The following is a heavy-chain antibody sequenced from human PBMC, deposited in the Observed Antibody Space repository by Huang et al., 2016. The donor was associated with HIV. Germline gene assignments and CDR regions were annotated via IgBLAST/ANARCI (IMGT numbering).Heavy chain of an antibody. D-gene: IGHD3-3*01. CDR2: IYYGMSC. CDR3: ARAPATHSVFFY. Sequence: QVQLQESGPGLVKPSQTLSLTCTVSGDSIRSGGYYWTWIRQSPAKGLEWIGYIYYGMSCDNNPSLKSRVSISIDAFKTRVSLKLKSVTVADTAVYYCARAPATHSVFFYWGQGTLVTVSA. J-gene: IGHJ4*02. V-gene: IGHV4-30-4*08. CDR1: GDSIRSGGYY.